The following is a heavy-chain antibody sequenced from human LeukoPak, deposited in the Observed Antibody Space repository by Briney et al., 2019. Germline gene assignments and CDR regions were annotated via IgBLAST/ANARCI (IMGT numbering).Heavy chain of an antibody. CDR1: GYTFTGYY. V-gene: IGHV1-2*04. CDR3: ARGDVLGIAVAGPLYFDY. D-gene: IGHD6-19*01. CDR2: INPNSGGT. J-gene: IGHJ4*02. Sequence: ASVKVSCKASGYTFTGYYMHWVRQAPGQGLEWMGWINPNSGGTNYAQKFQGWVTMTRDTSISTAYMELSRLRSDDTAVYYCARGDVLGIAVAGPLYFDYWGQGTLVTVSS.